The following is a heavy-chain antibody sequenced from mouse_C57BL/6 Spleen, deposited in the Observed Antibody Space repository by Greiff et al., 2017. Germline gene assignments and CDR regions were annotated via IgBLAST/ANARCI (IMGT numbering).Heavy chain of an antibody. CDR2: INPNNGGT. Sequence: VQLQQSGPELVKPGASVKISCKASGYTFTDYYMNWVKQSHGKSLEWIGDINPNNGGTSYNQKFKGKATLTVDKSSSTAYMELRSLTSEDSAVYYCARRDGYYGDYWGQGTTLTVSS. D-gene: IGHD2-3*01. V-gene: IGHV1-26*01. CDR3: ARRDGYYGDY. CDR1: GYTFTDYY. J-gene: IGHJ2*01.